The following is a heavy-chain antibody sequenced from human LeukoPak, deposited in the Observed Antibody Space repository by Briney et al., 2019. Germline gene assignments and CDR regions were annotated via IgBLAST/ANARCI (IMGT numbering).Heavy chain of an antibody. CDR2: INHSGST. Sequence: PSETLSLTCAVYGGSFSGYYWSWVRQPPGKGLEWIGEINHSGSTNYNPSLKSRVTISVATSKNQFSLKLSSVTAADTAVYYCARGLSVGVAYYFDYWGQGTLVTVSS. J-gene: IGHJ4*02. CDR3: ARGLSVGVAYYFDY. CDR1: GGSFSGYY. V-gene: IGHV4-34*01. D-gene: IGHD1-26*01.